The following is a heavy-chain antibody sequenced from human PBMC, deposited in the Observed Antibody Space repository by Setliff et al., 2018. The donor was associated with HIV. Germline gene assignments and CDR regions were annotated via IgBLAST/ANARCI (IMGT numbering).Heavy chain of an antibody. CDR3: ARSEGIAWFDP. V-gene: IGHV4-34*10. D-gene: IGHD3-3*01. CDR2: INHSGRT. CDR1: GGSFTNYF. J-gene: IGHJ5*02. Sequence: SETLSLTCAVYGGSFTNYFWSWIRQSPGKGLEWIGEINHSGRTKYNPSLKSRVTMSVDTSKNQFSLKLKSVTAADTAVYYCARSEGIAWFDPWGQGTLVTVSS.